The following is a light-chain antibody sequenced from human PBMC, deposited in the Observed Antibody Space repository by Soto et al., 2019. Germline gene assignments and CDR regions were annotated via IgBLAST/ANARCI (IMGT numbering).Light chain of an antibody. CDR1: HGLVHSDGNTY. CDR3: MQATQFPYT. V-gene: IGKV2-24*01. CDR2: EIS. J-gene: IGKJ2*01. Sequence: DIVMTQTPLSSPVTLGQPASISCRSSHGLVHSDGNTYLSWLQQRPGQPPRLLIYEISNRFSGVPDRFSGSGAGTDFTLKISRVEAEDVWIYYCMQATQFPYTFGQGTKLEIK.